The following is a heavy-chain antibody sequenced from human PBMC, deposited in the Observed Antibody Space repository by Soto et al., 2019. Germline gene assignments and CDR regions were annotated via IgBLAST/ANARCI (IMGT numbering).Heavy chain of an antibody. V-gene: IGHV1-18*01. CDR2: ISAYNGNT. CDR1: GYTFTSYG. J-gene: IGHJ5*02. CDR3: ARGGVGGQWVGHGFDP. D-gene: IGHD6-19*01. Sequence: QVQLVQSGAEVKKPGASVKVSCKASGYTFTSYGISWVRQAPGHGREWMGWISAYNGNTNYAQKLQGRVTMTTDPSTRTAYMELRSMRSDDTAVDYFARGGVGGQWVGHGFDPWGQGTLVTVSS.